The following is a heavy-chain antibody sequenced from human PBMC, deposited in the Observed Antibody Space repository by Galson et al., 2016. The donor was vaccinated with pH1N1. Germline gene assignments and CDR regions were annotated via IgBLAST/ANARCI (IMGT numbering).Heavy chain of an antibody. CDR3: ARQIGGGGNV. V-gene: IGHV3-7*03. CDR1: GFPFSRYV. CDR2: IKEDGSQE. D-gene: IGHD3-16*01. Sequence: SLRLSCAASGFPFSRYVMNWVRQAPGKGLGWVANIKEDGSQEHYVDFVKGRFTISRDNAKNTLYLQMNSLRVEDTAVYYCARQIGGGGNVWGQGTTVTVS. J-gene: IGHJ6*02.